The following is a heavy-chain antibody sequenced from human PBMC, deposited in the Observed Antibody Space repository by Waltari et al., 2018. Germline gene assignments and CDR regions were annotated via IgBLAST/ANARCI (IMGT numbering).Heavy chain of an antibody. CDR2: NNHIVNT. CDR3: ARGGRYDFWSGYYLGDAFDI. J-gene: IGHJ3*02. D-gene: IGHD3-3*01. V-gene: IGHV4-34*01. Sequence: QVQLQQWGAGLLKPSETLSLTCAVYGGSFSGYYWSWIRKPPGTGLEWIGENNHIVNTNYNPPRKSRVTIAVDTSKNQLSLKLSSVTAADTAVDYCARGGRYDFWSGYYLGDAFDIWGQGTMVTVSS. CDR1: GGSFSGYY.